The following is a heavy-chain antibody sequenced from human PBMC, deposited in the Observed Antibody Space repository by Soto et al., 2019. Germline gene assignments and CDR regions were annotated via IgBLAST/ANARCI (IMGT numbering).Heavy chain of an antibody. Sequence: SVKVSCKASGGTFSSYAISWVRRAPGQGLEWMGGIIPIFGTANYAQKFQGRVTITADESTSTAYMELSSLRSEDTAVYYCARDLGYSYGKNYSDYWGQGKLVTVSA. J-gene: IGHJ4*02. V-gene: IGHV1-69*13. CDR1: GGTFSSYA. CDR3: ARDLGYSYGKNYSDY. D-gene: IGHD5-18*01. CDR2: IIPIFGTA.